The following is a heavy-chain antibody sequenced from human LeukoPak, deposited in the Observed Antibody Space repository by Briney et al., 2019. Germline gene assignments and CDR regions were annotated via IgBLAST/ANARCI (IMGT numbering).Heavy chain of an antibody. CDR1: DSSISSGYY. V-gene: IGHV4-38-2*02. D-gene: IGHD3-9*01. Sequence: PSETLSLTCTVSDSSISSGYYWGWIRQPPGKELEWIGSIYHSGSTYYNPSLKSRVTISVDTSKNQFSLKLSSVTAADTAVYYCARSKDILTGYCFDYWGQGTLVTVSS. CDR2: IYHSGST. CDR3: ARSKDILTGYCFDY. J-gene: IGHJ4*02.